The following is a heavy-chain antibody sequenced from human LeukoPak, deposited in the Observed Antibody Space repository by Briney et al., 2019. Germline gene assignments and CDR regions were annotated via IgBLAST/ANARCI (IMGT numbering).Heavy chain of an antibody. J-gene: IGHJ5*02. CDR2: INQDGTKK. D-gene: IGHD2-2*01. CDR1: GFTFSNDW. V-gene: IGHV3-7*01. CDR3: ARAQGGYCTTTRCYNQDWFDP. Sequence: PGGSLRLSCATSGFTFSNDWMTWVRQAQGKGLEWVANINQDGTKKNYVDSVKGRFTISRDYAKNSLFLQMNNLRAEDTAVYYCARAQGGYCTTTRCYNQDWFDPWGQGTQVTVSS.